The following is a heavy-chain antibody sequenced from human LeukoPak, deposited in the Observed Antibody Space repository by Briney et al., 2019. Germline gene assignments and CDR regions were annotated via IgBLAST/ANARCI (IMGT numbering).Heavy chain of an antibody. CDR3: TTSVRGYSTGPSF. J-gene: IGHJ4*02. D-gene: IGHD5-18*01. Sequence: GGSLRLSCAASGFTISNAWMSWVRQAPGKGLEWVGRLKSKTDGGTTDYAAPVKGRFTISRDDSKNTLFLQMNSLKTEDTAVYYCTTSVRGYSTGPSFWGQGTLVTVSS. CDR1: GFTISNAW. V-gene: IGHV3-15*01. CDR2: LKSKTDGGTT.